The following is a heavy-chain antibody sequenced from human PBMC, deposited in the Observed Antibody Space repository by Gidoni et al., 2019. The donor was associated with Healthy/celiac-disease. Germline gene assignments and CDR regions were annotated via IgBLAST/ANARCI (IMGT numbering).Heavy chain of an antibody. CDR2: MNPNSGNT. CDR3: ARGRSSGWSTVGYYYYGMDV. Sequence: QVQLVQSGAEVKKPGASVKVSCKAAGYTFTSYDINWVRQATGQGLEWMGWMNPNSGNTGYAQKFQGRVTMTRNTSISTAYMELSSLRSEDTAVYYCARGRSSGWSTVGYYYYGMDVWGQGTTVTVSS. V-gene: IGHV1-8*01. J-gene: IGHJ6*02. D-gene: IGHD6-19*01. CDR1: GYTFTSYD.